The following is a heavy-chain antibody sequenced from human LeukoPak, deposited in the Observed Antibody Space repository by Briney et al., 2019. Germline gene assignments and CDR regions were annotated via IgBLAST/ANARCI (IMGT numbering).Heavy chain of an antibody. Sequence: GASVKVSCKASGYTFTGYYMHWVRQAPGQGLEWMGWINPNSGGTNYAQKFQGWVTMTRDTSISTAYMELSRLRSDDTAVYYCARDGYHGASDAFDIWGQGTMVTVSS. D-gene: IGHD1-26*01. CDR3: ARDGYHGASDAFDI. V-gene: IGHV1-2*04. CDR2: INPNSGGT. CDR1: GYTFTGYY. J-gene: IGHJ3*02.